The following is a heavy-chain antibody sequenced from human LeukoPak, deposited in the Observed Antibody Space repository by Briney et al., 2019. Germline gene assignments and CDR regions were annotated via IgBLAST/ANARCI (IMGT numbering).Heavy chain of an antibody. D-gene: IGHD6-19*01. CDR3: AGRISSGWPNTYYFDY. V-gene: IGHV4-4*07. J-gene: IGHJ4*02. Sequence: SETLSLTCTVSGGSISSYYWSWIRQPAGKGLEWIGRIYTSGSTNYNPSLKSRVTISVDTSKNQFSLKLSSVTAADTAVYYCAGRISSGWPNTYYFDYWGQGTLVTVSS. CDR2: IYTSGST. CDR1: GGSISSYY.